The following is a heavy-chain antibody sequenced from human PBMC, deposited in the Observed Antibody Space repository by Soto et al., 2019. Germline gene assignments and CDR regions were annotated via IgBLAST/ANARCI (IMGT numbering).Heavy chain of an antibody. CDR3: ARDQTDILTGYYGPGY. V-gene: IGHV1-18*01. D-gene: IGHD3-9*01. CDR2: ISAYNGNT. Sequence: ASVKVSCKASGYTFTSYGISWVRQAPGQGLEWMGWISAYNGNTNYAQKLQGRVTMTTDTSTSTAYMELRSLRSDDTAVYYCARDQTDILTGYYGPGYWGQGTLVTVSS. J-gene: IGHJ4*02. CDR1: GYTFTSYG.